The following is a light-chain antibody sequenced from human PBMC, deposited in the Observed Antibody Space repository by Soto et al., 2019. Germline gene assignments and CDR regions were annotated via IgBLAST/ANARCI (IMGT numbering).Light chain of an antibody. Sequence: EIVLTQSPGTLSLSPGETATLSCRASQTIGSTYLAWYQQTPGQAPRLLIFGASTRATGIPDRFSGSGSGTEFTLTISRLEPEDFAVYYCQQYGSSGTFGQGTKVDI. CDR1: QTIGSTY. CDR3: QQYGSSGT. V-gene: IGKV3-20*01. J-gene: IGKJ1*01. CDR2: GAS.